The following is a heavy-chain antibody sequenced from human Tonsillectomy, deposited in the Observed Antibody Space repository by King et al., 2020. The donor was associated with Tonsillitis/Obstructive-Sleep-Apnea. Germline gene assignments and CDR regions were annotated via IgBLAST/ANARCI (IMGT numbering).Heavy chain of an antibody. CDR2: ISGDGGFT. CDR1: GFTFDDYA. Sequence: VQLVESGGGVVQPGGSLRLSCAASGFTFDDYAMHWVRQAPGKGLEWFSLISGDGGFTYYADSVKGRFTISRDNSKNSLYLQMNSLRTDDTALYYCAKDTPLILLYFDWLSEYYFDSWGQGTLVTVSS. D-gene: IGHD3-9*01. CDR3: AKDTPLILLYFDWLSEYYFDS. J-gene: IGHJ4*02. V-gene: IGHV3-43*02.